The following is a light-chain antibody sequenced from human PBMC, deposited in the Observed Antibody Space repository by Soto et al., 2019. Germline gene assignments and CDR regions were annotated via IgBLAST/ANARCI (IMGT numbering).Light chain of an antibody. Sequence: SVLTQPPSASGTPGQRVIISCSGRSSNIGSNTVNWYQQLPGTAPKLVIYSNNQRPSGVPDRFSGSKSGTSASLAISGLQSEDEADYYCVAWDDSLNGYVVFGGGTKVTVL. V-gene: IGLV1-44*01. CDR3: VAWDDSLNGYVV. J-gene: IGLJ2*01. CDR1: SSNIGSNT. CDR2: SNN.